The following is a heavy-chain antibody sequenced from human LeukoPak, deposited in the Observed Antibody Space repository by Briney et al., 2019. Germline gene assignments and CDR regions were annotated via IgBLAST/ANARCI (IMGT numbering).Heavy chain of an antibody. CDR2: INSDGRST. CDR1: GFTFSSYW. CDR3: ARDRPVRGDHFDY. D-gene: IGHD3-10*01. J-gene: IGHJ4*02. V-gene: IGHV3-74*01. Sequence: GGSLRLSCAASGFTFSSYWMSWVRQAPGKGLVWVSRINSDGRSTSYADSVKGRFTISRDNAKNTLYLQMNSLRAEDTAVYYGARDRPVRGDHFDYWGQGTLVTASS.